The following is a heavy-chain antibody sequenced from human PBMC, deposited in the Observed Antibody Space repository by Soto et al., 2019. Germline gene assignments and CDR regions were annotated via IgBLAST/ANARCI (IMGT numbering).Heavy chain of an antibody. CDR1: GGSISSYY. CDR3: ARDGGSGSYGNWFDP. V-gene: IGHV4-59*01. J-gene: IGHJ5*02. D-gene: IGHD3-10*01. Sequence: SETLSLPWTVSGGSISSYYWSLIRQPPGKGLEWIGYIYYSGSTNYNPSLKSRVTISVDTSKNQFSLKLSSVTAADTAVYYCARDGGSGSYGNWFDPWGQGTLVTVS. CDR2: IYYSGST.